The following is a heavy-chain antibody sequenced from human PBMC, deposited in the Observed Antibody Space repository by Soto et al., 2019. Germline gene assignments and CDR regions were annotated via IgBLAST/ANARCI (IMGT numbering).Heavy chain of an antibody. CDR2: MNANSGNT. V-gene: IGHV1-8*01. CDR3: ARGLFAAAPVDY. CDR1: GSTFSSYY. D-gene: IGHD2-15*01. J-gene: IGHJ4*02. Sequence: AASVKVSCKASGSTFSSYYINWVRQAPGQGLEWMGWMNANSGNTVYAQNFQGRVTMTRNTSIGTAYMELSSLRSEDTAVYYCARGLFAAAPVDYWGQGTLVTVSS.